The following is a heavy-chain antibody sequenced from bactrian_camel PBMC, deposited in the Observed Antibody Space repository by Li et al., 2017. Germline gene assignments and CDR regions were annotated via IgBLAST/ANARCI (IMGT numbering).Heavy chain of an antibody. CDR3: VARFGGSRDRCGLSDELGYEYIY. CDR1: GFTFSAYA. J-gene: IGHJ4*01. V-gene: IGHV3S42*01. Sequence: QLVESGGGLVQPGGSLRLSCAASGFTFSAYAMSWVRQAPGKEHEGVATIDSDGTTSYSDSVKGRFTISQDNAKNTLYLQMNSLKPDDTGMYYCVARFGGSRDRCGLSDELGYEYIYWGQGTQVTVS. D-gene: IGHD2*01. CDR2: IDSDGTT.